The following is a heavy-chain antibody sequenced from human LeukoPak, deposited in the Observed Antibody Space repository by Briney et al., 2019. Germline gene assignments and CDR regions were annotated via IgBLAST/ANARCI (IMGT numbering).Heavy chain of an antibody. V-gene: IGHV3-74*01. Sequence: PGGSLRLPCAASGFTFRNHWMHWVRQAPGKGLVWVSHINGEESSTSYADSVKGRFTISRDNAKNTLYLQMNSLRVEDTAMYYCTRNPDGRNWFDPWGQGALVTVSS. J-gene: IGHJ5*02. CDR1: GFTFRNHW. CDR2: INGEESST. CDR3: TRNPDGRNWFDP. D-gene: IGHD1-14*01.